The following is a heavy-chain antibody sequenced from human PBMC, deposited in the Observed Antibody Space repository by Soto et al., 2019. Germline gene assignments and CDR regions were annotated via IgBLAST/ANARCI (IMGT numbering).Heavy chain of an antibody. CDR2: ITSAGASA. Sequence: EVQLLESGGGLVQPGGSVRLSCVVSGFTFSSYPMNWVRQAPGKGLEWVSGITSAGASAYYADSVKGRFTISRDNSKNTLYLQMNSLRADDTAVYYCAKPSLGYYDTRYWYFDLWGRGTLVTVSS. D-gene: IGHD3-22*01. CDR1: GFTFSSYP. J-gene: IGHJ2*01. CDR3: AKPSLGYYDTRYWYFDL. V-gene: IGHV3-23*01.